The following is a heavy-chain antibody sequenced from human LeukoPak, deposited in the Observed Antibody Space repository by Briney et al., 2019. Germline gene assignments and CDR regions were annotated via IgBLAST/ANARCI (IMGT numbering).Heavy chain of an antibody. CDR2: ISGSGGTT. Sequence: PGGSLRLSCAASGFTFNTYAMHWVRQAPGKGLEWVSTISGSGGTTYYADSVKGRFAISRDNSKNTLYLQMNSLRVEDTAVYYCAKRDDFNFFDPWGQGTMVTVSS. CDR1: GFTFNTYA. V-gene: IGHV3-23*01. J-gene: IGHJ5*02. CDR3: AKRDDFNFFDP. D-gene: IGHD5-24*01.